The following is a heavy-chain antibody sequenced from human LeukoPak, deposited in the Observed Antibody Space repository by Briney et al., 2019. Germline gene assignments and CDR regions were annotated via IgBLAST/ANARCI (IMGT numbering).Heavy chain of an antibody. Sequence: GGSLRLSCAASGFTFSSYSMNWVRQAPGKVLEWVSSISSSSSYIYYADSVKGRFTISRGNAKNSLYLQMNSLRAEDTAVYYCARARIQLWLPDYWGQGTLVTVSS. CDR2: ISSSSSYI. D-gene: IGHD5-18*01. CDR3: ARARIQLWLPDY. V-gene: IGHV3-21*01. J-gene: IGHJ4*02. CDR1: GFTFSSYS.